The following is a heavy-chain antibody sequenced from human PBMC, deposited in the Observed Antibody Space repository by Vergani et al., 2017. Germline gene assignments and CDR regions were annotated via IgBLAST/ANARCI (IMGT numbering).Heavy chain of an antibody. D-gene: IGHD2-15*01. Sequence: QVQLVQSGAEVKKPGASVKVSCKASGYTFTSYGISWVRQAPGQGLEWMGWISAYNGNTNYAQKLQGRVTMTTDTSTSTAYMELRSLRSDDTAVYYCARDYVSCSCGSCYYYYYYYGMDVWGQGTTVTVSS. CDR3: ARDYVSCSCGSCYYYYYYYGMDV. CDR1: GYTFTSYG. J-gene: IGHJ6*02. V-gene: IGHV1-18*01. CDR2: ISAYNGNT.